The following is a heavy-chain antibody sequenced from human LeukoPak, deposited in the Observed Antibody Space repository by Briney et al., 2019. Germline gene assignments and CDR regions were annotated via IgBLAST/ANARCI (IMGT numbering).Heavy chain of an antibody. D-gene: IGHD2-2*01. CDR3: ARLPAYCSSPSCYYDD. CDR1: GFTFSSYS. Sequence: GGSLRLSCTAFGFTFSSYSKNWVRQAPAKGLEWISYISSASGSIYYADSVKGRFNICRDNAKNSLSLQMKSLRADRIAVYDCARLPAYCSSPSCYYDDCGQDSLVTVSS. V-gene: IGHV3-48*04. CDR2: ISSASGSI. J-gene: IGHJ4*02.